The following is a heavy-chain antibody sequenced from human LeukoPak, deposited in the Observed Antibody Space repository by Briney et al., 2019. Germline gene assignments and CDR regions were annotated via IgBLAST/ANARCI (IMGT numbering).Heavy chain of an antibody. CDR2: ISIRSSYI. CDR1: GFTFSSYA. Sequence: GGSLRLSCAASGFTFSSYAMHWVRLAPGKGLEWVSSISIRSSYIYYADSAKGRFTISRDSAKNSLYLQMNSLRAEDTAVYYCARVRDGYNFAGLDYWGQGTLVTVSS. J-gene: IGHJ4*02. V-gene: IGHV3-21*01. D-gene: IGHD5-24*01. CDR3: ARVRDGYNFAGLDY.